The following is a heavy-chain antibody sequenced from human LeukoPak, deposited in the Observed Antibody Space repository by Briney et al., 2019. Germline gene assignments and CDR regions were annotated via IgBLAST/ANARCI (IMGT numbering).Heavy chain of an antibody. D-gene: IGHD4-23*01. CDR2: ISYDGSNK. Sequence: GGSLRLSCAASGFTFSSYAMHWVRQAPGKGLEWVAVISYDGSNKYYADSVKGRFTISRDNSKNTLYLQMNSLRSDDTAVYYCARDWPNIMTTVVNLADAFDIWGQGTMVTVSS. CDR1: GFTFSSYA. J-gene: IGHJ3*02. CDR3: ARDWPNIMTTVVNLADAFDI. V-gene: IGHV3-30-3*01.